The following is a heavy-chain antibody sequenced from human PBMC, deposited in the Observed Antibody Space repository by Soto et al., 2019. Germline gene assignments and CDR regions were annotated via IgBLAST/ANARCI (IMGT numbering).Heavy chain of an antibody. CDR1: GYTFSDYG. CDR2: ILCLNDRK. V-gene: IGHV1-3*01. D-gene: IGHD2-2*02. J-gene: IGHJ4*02. Sequence: QVHLVQSGAEVKTPGASVTISCKASGYTFSDYGIHWIRQAPGQRPEWLGWILCLNDRKEYSQKFQGRISLTRDTAASTAYMGLRRLRSEATAVYYCGRGRRTCTEKTCYTDFDFWGQGALVSVSS. CDR3: GRGRRTCTEKTCYTDFDF.